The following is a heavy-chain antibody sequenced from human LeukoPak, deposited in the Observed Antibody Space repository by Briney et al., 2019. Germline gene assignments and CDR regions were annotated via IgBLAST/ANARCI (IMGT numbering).Heavy chain of an antibody. V-gene: IGHV3-53*01. CDR2: IYSGGST. J-gene: IGHJ4*02. D-gene: IGHD4-17*01. CDR1: GFTVSSNY. Sequence: PGGSLRLSCAVSGFTVSSNYMSWVRQAPRKGLEWVSVIYSGGSTYYADSVKGRFTISRDNSKNTLYLQMNSLRAEDTAVYYCARVKDYGDYGFDYWGQGTLVTVSS. CDR3: ARVKDYGDYGFDY.